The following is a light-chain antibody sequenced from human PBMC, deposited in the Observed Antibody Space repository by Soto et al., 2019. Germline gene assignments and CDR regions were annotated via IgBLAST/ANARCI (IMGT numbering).Light chain of an antibody. V-gene: IGKV3-15*01. CDR3: QQHENWPLT. J-gene: IGKJ4*01. Sequence: EIVMTQSPATLSVSPGERTTLSCRASQSVGSHLAWYQQKGGQAPRLLIYGASTRATGIPARFSGSGSGTEFILTISSLQPEDCAVYYGQQHENWPLTFGGGTKVEIK. CDR1: QSVGSH. CDR2: GAS.